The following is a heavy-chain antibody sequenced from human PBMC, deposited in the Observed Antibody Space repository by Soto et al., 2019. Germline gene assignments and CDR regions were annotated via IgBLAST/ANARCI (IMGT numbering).Heavy chain of an antibody. CDR1: GLTFNRAG. CDR3: AKDKGRRYFDY. D-gene: IGHD1-26*01. V-gene: IGHV3-30*18. CDR2: ISDDGSIR. Sequence: QVQLVESGGGVVQPGRSLRLSCAASGLTFNRAGMHWVRQAPGKGLEWVALISDDGSIRYYAGSVEGRFTISRDNSKDTLYLQMNSLRVEVTAVYYCAKDKGRRYFDYWGQGILVTVSS. J-gene: IGHJ4*02.